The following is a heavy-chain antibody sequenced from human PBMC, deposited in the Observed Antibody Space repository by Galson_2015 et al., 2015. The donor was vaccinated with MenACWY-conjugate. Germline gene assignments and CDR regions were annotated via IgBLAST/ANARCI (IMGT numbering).Heavy chain of an antibody. CDR2: TNGAGTDT. CDR3: VRSVVAAYGYFDY. J-gene: IGHJ4*02. CDR1: GFTFSSYW. Sequence: SLRLSCAASGFTFSSYWMHWVRQAPGKGLVWVSRTNGAGTDTSYADSVKGRFTISRDNAKNTLYLQMNSLRDDDTAVYYCVRSVVAAYGYFDYWGQGTLVTVSS. V-gene: IGHV3-74*01. D-gene: IGHD2-15*01.